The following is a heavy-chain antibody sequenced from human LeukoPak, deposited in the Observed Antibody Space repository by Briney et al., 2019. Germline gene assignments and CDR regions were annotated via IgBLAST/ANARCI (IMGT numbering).Heavy chain of an antibody. J-gene: IGHJ5*02. V-gene: IGHV1-8*01. CDR3: ARRGTMVRGGNWFDP. CDR1: GYTFTSYD. D-gene: IGHD3-10*01. Sequence: ASVKVSCKASGYTFTSYDINWVRQATGQGLEWMGWMNPNSGNTGYAQKFQGRVTMTRNTSISTAYMELSSLRSEDTAVYYCARRGTMVRGGNWFDPWGQGTLVTVSS. CDR2: MNPNSGNT.